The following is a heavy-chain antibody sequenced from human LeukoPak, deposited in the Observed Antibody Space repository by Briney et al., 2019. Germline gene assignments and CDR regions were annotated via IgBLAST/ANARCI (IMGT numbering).Heavy chain of an antibody. Sequence: SETLSLTCTVSGGSISSYYWGWIRQPPGKGLEWIGSIYYSGSTNYNPSLKSRVTISVDTSKNQFSLKLSSVTAADTAVYYCTRRGVTPNYYMDVWGKGTTVTVSS. J-gene: IGHJ6*03. CDR3: TRRGVTPNYYMDV. D-gene: IGHD2-21*02. CDR2: IYYSGST. CDR1: GGSISSYY. V-gene: IGHV4-59*01.